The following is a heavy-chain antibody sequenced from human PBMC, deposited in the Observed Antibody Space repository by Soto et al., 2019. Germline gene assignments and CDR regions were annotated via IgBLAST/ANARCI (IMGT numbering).Heavy chain of an antibody. CDR3: ALPSKWELLGYLYGMDV. D-gene: IGHD1-26*01. CDR2: VIPLFNTP. J-gene: IGHJ6*02. CDR1: GGTFSTYA. Sequence: QVLLVQSGAEVKKPGSSTQVSCKASGGTFSTYAFTWVRQAPGQGFEWIGGVIPLFNTPDYAQKFQGRVTITADESTSTVFLELSGLTSEDTAVYFCALPSKWELLGYLYGMDVWGQGTTVTVSS. V-gene: IGHV1-69*01.